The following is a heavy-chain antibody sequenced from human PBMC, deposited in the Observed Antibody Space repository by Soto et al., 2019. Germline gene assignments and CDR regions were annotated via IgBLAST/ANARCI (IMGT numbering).Heavy chain of an antibody. CDR3: AREHAQLELPQNYYYYYYMDV. CDR2: ISAYNGNT. CDR1: GYTFTSYG. J-gene: IGHJ6*03. Sequence: ASVKVSCKASGYTFTSYGISWVRQAPGQGLEWMGWISAYNGNTNYAQELQGRVTMTTDTSTSTAYMELRSLRSDDTAVYYCAREHAQLELPQNYYYYYYMDVWGKGTTVTVSS. V-gene: IGHV1-18*01. D-gene: IGHD1-7*01.